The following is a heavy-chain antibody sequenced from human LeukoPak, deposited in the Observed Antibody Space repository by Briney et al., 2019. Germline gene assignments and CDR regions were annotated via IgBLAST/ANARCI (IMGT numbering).Heavy chain of an antibody. D-gene: IGHD4-23*01. Sequence: ASVKVSCKASGGTFSSYAISWARQAPGQGLEWMGGIIPIFGTANYAQKFQGRVTITTDESTSTAYMELSSLRSEDTAVYYCARTDMTTVVNYFDYWGQGTLVTVSS. V-gene: IGHV1-69*05. CDR1: GGTFSSYA. CDR2: IIPIFGTA. CDR3: ARTDMTTVVNYFDY. J-gene: IGHJ4*02.